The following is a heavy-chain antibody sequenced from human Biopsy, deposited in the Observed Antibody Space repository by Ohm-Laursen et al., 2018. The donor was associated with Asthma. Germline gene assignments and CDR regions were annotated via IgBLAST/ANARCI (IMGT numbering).Heavy chain of an antibody. D-gene: IGHD2-2*01. V-gene: IGHV1-69*13. CDR3: ARKAGSCISRTCYSLDF. Sequence: SVKVSCKSLGGTFNTYVIGWVRQAPGQGLVWMGGINSDFSNTTYPQKFQDRVTITADDSTSTVYMELSSLRSEDTAVYYCARKAGSCISRTCYSLDFWGQGTLVTVSS. CDR1: GGTFNTYV. J-gene: IGHJ4*02. CDR2: INSDFSNT.